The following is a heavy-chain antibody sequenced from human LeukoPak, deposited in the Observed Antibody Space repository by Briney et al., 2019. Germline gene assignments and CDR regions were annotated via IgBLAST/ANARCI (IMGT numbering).Heavy chain of an antibody. V-gene: IGHV4-4*07. Sequence: SETLSLTCTVSGGSISSYYWSWIRQPAGKGLEWIGRIYTSGSTNYNPSLKSRVTMSVDTSKNQFSLKLSSVTAADTAVYYCAREDFGSSPGNFDYWGQGTLVTVSS. D-gene: IGHD3-10*01. CDR2: IYTSGST. CDR3: AREDFGSSPGNFDY. J-gene: IGHJ4*02. CDR1: GGSISSYY.